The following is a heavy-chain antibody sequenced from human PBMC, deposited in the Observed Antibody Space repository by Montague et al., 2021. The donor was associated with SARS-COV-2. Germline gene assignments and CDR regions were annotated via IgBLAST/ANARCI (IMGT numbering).Heavy chain of an antibody. D-gene: IGHD3-22*01. CDR2: IYYSGST. V-gene: IGHV4-61*01. Sequence: SETLSLTCTVSGASISSRSYYWSWIRQPPGKGLEWIGYIYYSGSTNYNPSLRSRVTISVDTSKNQFSLKLSSVTAADTAVYYCARDLGYDSSGPDAFDIWGQGTMVTVSS. CDR3: ARDLGYDSSGPDAFDI. CDR1: GASISSRSYY. J-gene: IGHJ3*02.